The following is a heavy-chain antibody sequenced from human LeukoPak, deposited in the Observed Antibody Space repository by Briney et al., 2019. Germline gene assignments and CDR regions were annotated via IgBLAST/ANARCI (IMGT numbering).Heavy chain of an antibody. CDR3: ARERYYDSSGYAFDY. V-gene: IGHV3-48*01. D-gene: IGHD3-22*01. Sequence: PGGSLRLSCAASGFTFSSYSMNWVRQAPGKGLEWVSYISSSGSTIYYADSVKGRFTISRDNAKNSLYLQMNSLRAEDTAVYYCARERYYDSSGYAFDYWGQGTLVTVSS. CDR2: ISSSGSTI. J-gene: IGHJ4*02. CDR1: GFTFSSYS.